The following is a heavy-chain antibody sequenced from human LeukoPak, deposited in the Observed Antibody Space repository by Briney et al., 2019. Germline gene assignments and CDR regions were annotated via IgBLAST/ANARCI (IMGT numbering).Heavy chain of an antibody. V-gene: IGHV3-7*01. CDR1: GFTFSTFW. D-gene: IGHD2-15*01. CDR2: IKQDGTEK. CDR3: AKGWSFDI. Sequence: GGSLRLSCVASGFTFSTFWMTWVRQAPGKVLEWVANIKQDGTEKYYVDSVKGRFTISRDNAKNSLYVQMDSLRAEDTAVYYCAKGWSFDIRGQGTMVTLTS. J-gene: IGHJ3*02.